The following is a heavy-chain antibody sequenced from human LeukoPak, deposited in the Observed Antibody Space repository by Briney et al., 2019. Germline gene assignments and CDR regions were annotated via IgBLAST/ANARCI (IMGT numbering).Heavy chain of an antibody. J-gene: IGHJ4*02. CDR2: IYYSGST. Sequence: PSETLSLTCTVSGGSISSYSWSWIRQPPGKGLEWIGYIYYSGSTNYNPSLKSRVTISVDTSKNQFSLKLSSVTAAGTAVYYCARGARYFDYWGQGTLVTVSS. CDR3: ARGARYFDY. D-gene: IGHD1-26*01. CDR1: GGSISSYS. V-gene: IGHV4-59*01.